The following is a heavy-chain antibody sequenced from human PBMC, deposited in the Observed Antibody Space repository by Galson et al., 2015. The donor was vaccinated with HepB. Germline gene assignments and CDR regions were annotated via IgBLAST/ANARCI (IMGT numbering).Heavy chain of an antibody. D-gene: IGHD3-10*01. CDR2: ISVYNGNT. CDR1: GYTFTNYG. J-gene: IGHJ5*02. CDR3: ARDRRYYGQGRFDP. Sequence: SVKVSCKASGYTFTNYGFSWVRQAPGQGLEWMGWISVYNGNTNYPQKFQGRVTMTTDTSTNTAYMELRSLRSDDTAVYYCARDRRYYGQGRFDPWGQGTLVTVSS. V-gene: IGHV1-18*04.